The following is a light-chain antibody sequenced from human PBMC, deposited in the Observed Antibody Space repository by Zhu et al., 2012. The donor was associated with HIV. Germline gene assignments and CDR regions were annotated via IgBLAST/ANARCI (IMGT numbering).Light chain of an antibody. CDR3: QHLTLYPT. J-gene: IGKJ4*01. CDR1: QGISNH. CDR2: GAS. V-gene: IGKV1-9*01. Sequence: DIQLTQSPPTLSASVGDRVTITCRASQGISNHLAWYHQKPGKAPKLLIYGASVLQSGVPSRFSGSGSGTEFTLTISSLQPEDFATYFCQHLTLYPTFGGGSKMEIK.